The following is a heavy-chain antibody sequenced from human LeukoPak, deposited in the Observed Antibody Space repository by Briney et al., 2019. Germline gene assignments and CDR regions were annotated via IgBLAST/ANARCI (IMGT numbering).Heavy chain of an antibody. V-gene: IGHV3-23*01. J-gene: IGHJ4*02. CDR1: GFTFRDYY. CDR2: ISGSGGST. CDR3: AKTGGPDYDFWSGYLPFDY. Sequence: GGSLRLSCAASGFTFRDYYMAWIRQAPGKGLEWVSAISGSGGSTYYADSVKGRFTISRDNSKNTLYLQMNSLRAEDTAVYYCAKTGGPDYDFWSGYLPFDYWGQGTLVTVSS. D-gene: IGHD3-3*01.